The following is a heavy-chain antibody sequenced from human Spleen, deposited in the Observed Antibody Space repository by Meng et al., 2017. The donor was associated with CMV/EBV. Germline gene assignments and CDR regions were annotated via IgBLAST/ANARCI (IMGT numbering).Heavy chain of an antibody. J-gene: IGHJ6*02. CDR3: AKEEQYSYNYDGYYYGMDV. CDR2: IRYDGSRR. D-gene: IGHD5-18*01. Sequence: GESLKISCAASGFTFSSCGIHWVRQVPGKGLEWVAFIRYDGSRRYYGDSVKGRFTISRDNSKNMMYLQMNSLRTEDMAVYYCAKEEQYSYNYDGYYYGMDVWGQGTTVTVSS. CDR1: GFTFSSCG. V-gene: IGHV3-30*02.